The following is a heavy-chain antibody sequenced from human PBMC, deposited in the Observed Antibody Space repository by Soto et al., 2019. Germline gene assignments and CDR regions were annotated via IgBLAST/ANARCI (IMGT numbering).Heavy chain of an antibody. D-gene: IGHD6-13*01. CDR2: INAASGDT. CDR3: VRRHVSATGIDWLDP. V-gene: IGHV1-3*01. CDR1: GYTFTSYG. J-gene: IGHJ5*02. Sequence: ASVKVSCKASGYTFTSYGIHWVRQAPGQRLEWMGWINAASGDTKYSPKFQGRVTITRDTSASTAYMELSSLRSEDTAVYYCVRRHVSATGIDWLDPWGQGTLVTVSS.